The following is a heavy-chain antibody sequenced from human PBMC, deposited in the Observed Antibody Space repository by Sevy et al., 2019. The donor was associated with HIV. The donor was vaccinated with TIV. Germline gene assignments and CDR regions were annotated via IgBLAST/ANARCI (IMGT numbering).Heavy chain of an antibody. Sequence: GGSLRLSCVASGFTFSSYWMSWVRQAPGKGLEWVANIKQDGSEKYYVDSVKGRFTISRDNAKNSLYLQMNSLRAEDTAVYYCAGGGGIEANWFDPWGQGTLVTVSS. CDR3: AGGGGIEANWFDP. J-gene: IGHJ5*02. D-gene: IGHD3-10*01. V-gene: IGHV3-7*01. CDR1: GFTFSSYW. CDR2: IKQDGSEK.